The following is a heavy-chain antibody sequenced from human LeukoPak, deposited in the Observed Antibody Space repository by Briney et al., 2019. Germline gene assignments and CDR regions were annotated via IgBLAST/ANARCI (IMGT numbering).Heavy chain of an antibody. CDR3: ARGSGTYTLPKFYYYGMDV. CDR1: GFTFSSYA. J-gene: IGHJ6*02. Sequence: PGGSLRLSCAASGFTFSSYAMSWVRQAPGKGLEWVSAISGSGGSTYYADSVKGRFTISRDNSKNTLYLQMNSLRAEDTAVYYCARGSGTYTLPKFYYYGMDVWGQGTTVTVSS. D-gene: IGHD1-26*01. V-gene: IGHV3-23*01. CDR2: ISGSGGST.